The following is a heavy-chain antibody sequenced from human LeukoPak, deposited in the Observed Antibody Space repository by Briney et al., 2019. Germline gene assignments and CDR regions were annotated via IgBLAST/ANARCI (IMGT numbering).Heavy chain of an antibody. CDR3: AREGYGSGSYPY. Sequence: ASVKVSCKASGGTFSSYAISWVRQAPGQGLEWMGGIISIFGTANYAQKFQGRVTITADKSTSTAYMELSSLRSEDTAVYYCAREGYGSGSYPYWGQGTLVTVSS. J-gene: IGHJ4*02. V-gene: IGHV1-69*06. D-gene: IGHD3-10*01. CDR2: IISIFGTA. CDR1: GGTFSSYA.